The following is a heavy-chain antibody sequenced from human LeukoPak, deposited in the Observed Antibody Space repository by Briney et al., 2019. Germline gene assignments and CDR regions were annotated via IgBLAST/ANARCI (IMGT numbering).Heavy chain of an antibody. CDR1: GGSISSYY. V-gene: IGHV4-4*09. CDR2: IYTSGST. J-gene: IGHJ4*02. Sequence: SETLSLTCTVYGGSISSYYWSWIRQPPGKGLEWIGYIYTSGSTNYNPSLKSRVTISVDTSKNQFSLKLSSVTAADTAVYYCARRGDWYNYWGQGTLVTVSS. CDR3: ARRGDWYNY. D-gene: IGHD3/OR15-3a*01.